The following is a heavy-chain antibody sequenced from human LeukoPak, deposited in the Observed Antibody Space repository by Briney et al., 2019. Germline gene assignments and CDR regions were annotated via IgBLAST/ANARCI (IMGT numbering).Heavy chain of an antibody. J-gene: IGHJ5*02. Sequence: PGGSLRLSCAASGFTFSSYSMNWVRQAPGKGLEWVSSISSSSYIYYADSVKGRSTISRDDAKNSLYLQMNSLRAEDTAVYYCARDVVRGTIRWFDPWGQGTLVTVSS. CDR3: ARDVVRGTIRWFDP. V-gene: IGHV3-21*01. CDR2: ISSSSYI. CDR1: GFTFSSYS. D-gene: IGHD3-10*01.